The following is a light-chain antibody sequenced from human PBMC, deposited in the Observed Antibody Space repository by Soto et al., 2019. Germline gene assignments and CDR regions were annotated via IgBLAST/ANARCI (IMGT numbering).Light chain of an antibody. J-gene: IGLJ2*01. CDR1: SSDVGDYNY. CDR3: SSSTSSDTLL. CDR2: EVS. V-gene: IGLV2-14*01. Sequence: QSALTQPASVSGSPGQSITISCTGTSSDVGDYNYVSWYQQHPGKAPKLMIYEVSNRPSGVSNRFSGSKSGNTASLTISGLQAEDEADYYCSSSTSSDTLLFGGGTKVTVL.